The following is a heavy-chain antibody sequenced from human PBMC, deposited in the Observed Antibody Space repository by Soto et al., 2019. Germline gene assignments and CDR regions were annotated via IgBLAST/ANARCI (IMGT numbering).Heavy chain of an antibody. V-gene: IGHV4-30-2*01. Sequence: SETLSLTCAVSGGSISSGGYCWSWIRQPPGKGLEWIGYIYHSGSTYYNPSLKSRVTISVDRSKNQFSLKLSSVTAADTAVYYCARVSCSGGSCYSGFNWFDPWGQGTLVTVSS. D-gene: IGHD2-15*01. J-gene: IGHJ5*02. CDR2: IYHSGST. CDR1: GGSISSGGYC. CDR3: ARVSCSGGSCYSGFNWFDP.